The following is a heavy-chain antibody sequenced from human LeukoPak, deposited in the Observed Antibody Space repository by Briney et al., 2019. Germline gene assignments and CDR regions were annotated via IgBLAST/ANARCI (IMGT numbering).Heavy chain of an antibody. D-gene: IGHD3-9*01. Sequence: PSETLSLTCTVSGYSISNGYYWGWVRQPPGKGLEWIGTIHHSGTTYYSPSLRSRATTSVDTSKNQFSLSLRSVTAADTAVYYCASLSGADFDWLPWGGAFDIWGQGTMVTVSS. CDR3: ASLSGADFDWLPWGGAFDI. CDR1: GYSISNGYY. J-gene: IGHJ3*02. V-gene: IGHV4-38-2*02. CDR2: IHHSGTT.